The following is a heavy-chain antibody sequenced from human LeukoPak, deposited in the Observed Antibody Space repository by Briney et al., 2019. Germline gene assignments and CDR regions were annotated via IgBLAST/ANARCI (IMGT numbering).Heavy chain of an antibody. D-gene: IGHD1-1*01. J-gene: IGHJ4*01. Sequence: SVKVSCKASGYTFTSYGISWVRQAPGQGLEWMGWITAYNGNRLYAQRFQGRITLTTDTSTSTSYMELRSLEYDDTAIYYCARDNDKVVDHWGQGTLVTVSS. CDR1: GYTFTSYG. V-gene: IGHV1-18*01. CDR2: ITAYNGNR. CDR3: ARDNDKVVDH.